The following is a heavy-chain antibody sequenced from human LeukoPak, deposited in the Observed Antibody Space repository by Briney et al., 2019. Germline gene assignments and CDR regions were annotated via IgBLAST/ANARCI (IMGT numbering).Heavy chain of an antibody. V-gene: IGHV3-48*03. CDR1: GFTFSSYE. CDR3: ARVARWMFRLRLGELSPDRGLDY. CDR2: ISSSGSTI. D-gene: IGHD3-16*02. J-gene: IGHJ4*02. Sequence: PGGSLRLSCAASGFTFSSYEMNWVRQAPGKGLEWVSYISSSGSTIYYADSVKGRFTISRDNAKNSLYLQMNSLRAEDTAVYYCARVARWMFRLRLGELSPDRGLDYWGRGTLVTVSS.